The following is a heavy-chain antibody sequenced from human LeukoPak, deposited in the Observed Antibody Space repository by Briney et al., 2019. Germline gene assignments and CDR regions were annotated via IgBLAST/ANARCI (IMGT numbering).Heavy chain of an antibody. CDR2: IYTSVSS. CDR1: GGSISSGSYY. D-gene: IGHD5-24*01. CDR3: ARGMRDGYNKWFDP. V-gene: IGHV4-61*02. J-gene: IGHJ5*02. Sequence: PSETLSLTCTVSGGSISSGSYYWSWIRQPAGKGLEWIGRIYTSVSSNYNPSLKSRVTISVDTSKNQFSLKLSSVTAADTAVYYCARGMRDGYNKWFDPWGQGTLVTVSS.